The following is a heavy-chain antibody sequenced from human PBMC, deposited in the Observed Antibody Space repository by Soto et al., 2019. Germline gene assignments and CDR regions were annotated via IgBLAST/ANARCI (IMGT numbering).Heavy chain of an antibody. CDR2: FDPDNGET. CDR1: GYTLTELS. Sequence: ASVKVSCKVSGYTLTELSMHWVRQAPGKGLEWMGGFDPDNGETIYAQKFQGRVTMTTDTSTGTAYMELRSLRSDDTAVYYCARDNGPAAEWSYYYYGMDVWGQGTTVTVSS. D-gene: IGHD2-2*01. V-gene: IGHV1-24*01. CDR3: ARDNGPAAEWSYYYYGMDV. J-gene: IGHJ6*02.